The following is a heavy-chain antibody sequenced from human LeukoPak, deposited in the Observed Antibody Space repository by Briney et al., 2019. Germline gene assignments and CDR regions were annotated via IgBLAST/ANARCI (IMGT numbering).Heavy chain of an antibody. CDR3: AHYGSGSYYLPPYFDY. CDR2: IYWDDDK. CDR1: GFSLSTSRVG. V-gene: IGHV2-5*02. D-gene: IGHD3-10*01. Sequence: SGPTLVNXTQTLTLTCTFSGFSLSTSRVGVGWIHQPPGKALEWLALIYWDDDKRYSPSLKSRLTITKDTSKNQVVLTMTNMDPVDTATYYCAHYGSGSYYLPPYFDYWGQGTLVTVSS. J-gene: IGHJ4*02.